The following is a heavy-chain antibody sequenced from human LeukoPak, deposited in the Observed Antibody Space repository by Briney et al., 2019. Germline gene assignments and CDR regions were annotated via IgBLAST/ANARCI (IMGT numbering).Heavy chain of an antibody. Sequence: GGSLRLSCAASGFTFSSYWMSWVRQAPGKGLEWVANIKQDGSEKYYVDSVKGRFTISSDNAKNSLYLQMNSLRAEDTALYYCARVGIVGAIGAFDIWGQGTMVTVSS. CDR1: GFTFSSYW. J-gene: IGHJ3*02. V-gene: IGHV3-7*03. D-gene: IGHD1-26*01. CDR2: IKQDGSEK. CDR3: ARVGIVGAIGAFDI.